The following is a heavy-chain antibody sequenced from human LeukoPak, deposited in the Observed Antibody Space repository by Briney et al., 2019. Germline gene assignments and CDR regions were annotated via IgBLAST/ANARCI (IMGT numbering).Heavy chain of an antibody. CDR3: ARGRGSYSRHWFDP. D-gene: IGHD1-26*01. CDR1: GYTFTGYY. V-gene: IGHV1-2*02. J-gene: IGHJ5*02. Sequence: ASVKVSCKASGYTFTGYYMHWVRQAPGRGLEWMGWINPNSGGTNYAQKFQGRVTMTRDTSISTAYMELSRLRSDDTAVYYCARGRGSYSRHWFDPWGQGTLVTVSS. CDR2: INPNSGGT.